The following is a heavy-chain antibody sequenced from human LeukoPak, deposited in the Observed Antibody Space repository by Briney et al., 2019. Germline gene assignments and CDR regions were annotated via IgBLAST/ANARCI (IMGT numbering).Heavy chain of an antibody. CDR1: GYTFTSYD. V-gene: IGHV1-8*01. CDR2: MNPNSGNT. J-gene: IGHJ4*02. Sequence: ASVKVSCKASGYTFTSYDINWVRQATGQGLEWMGWMNPNSGNTGYAQKFQGRVTVTRNTSISTAYMELSSLRSEATAVYYCARVGIAVAGSDYWGQGTLVTVSS. D-gene: IGHD6-19*01. CDR3: ARVGIAVAGSDY.